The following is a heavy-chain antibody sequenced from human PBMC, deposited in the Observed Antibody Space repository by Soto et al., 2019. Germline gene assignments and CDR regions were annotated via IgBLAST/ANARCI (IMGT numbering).Heavy chain of an antibody. CDR1: GGSVSSGSYY. CDR3: ARDSIPDGGIDY. J-gene: IGHJ4*02. D-gene: IGHD2-15*01. V-gene: IGHV4-61*01. CDR2: IYYSGST. Sequence: PSETLSLTCTVSGGSVSSGSYYWSWIRQPPGKGLEWIGYIYYSGSTNYNPSLKSRVTISVDTSKNQFSLKLSSVTAADTAVYYCARDSIPDGGIDYWGQGTLVTVSS.